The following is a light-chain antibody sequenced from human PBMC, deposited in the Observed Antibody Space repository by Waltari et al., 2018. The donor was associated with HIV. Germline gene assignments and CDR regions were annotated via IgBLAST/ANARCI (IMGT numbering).Light chain of an antibody. CDR3: AAWDDSLWV. Sequence: QSVVNPPPSAPGTPGQRVPISLSGSPHKLGSDYVSWFQQFPGKAPKLLIYTNNQRPSGVPDRFSGSKSGTSASRAISGLRSEDEADYYCAAWDDSLWVFGGGTKLTVL. CDR1: PHKLGSDY. V-gene: IGLV1-47*01. J-gene: IGLJ3*02. CDR2: TNN.